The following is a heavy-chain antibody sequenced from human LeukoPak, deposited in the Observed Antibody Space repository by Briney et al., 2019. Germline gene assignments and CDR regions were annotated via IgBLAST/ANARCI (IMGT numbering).Heavy chain of an antibody. Sequence: SETLSLTCTVSGGSISSYYWSWIRQPAGKGLEWIGRIYTSGSTNYNPSLKSRVTMSVDTSKNQFSLQLTSVTAADTAVYYCARDYVGNYYYYMDVWGKGTTVTVSS. CDR3: ARDYVGNYYYYMDV. CDR1: GGSISSYY. J-gene: IGHJ6*03. CDR2: IYTSGST. D-gene: IGHD3-10*02. V-gene: IGHV4-4*07.